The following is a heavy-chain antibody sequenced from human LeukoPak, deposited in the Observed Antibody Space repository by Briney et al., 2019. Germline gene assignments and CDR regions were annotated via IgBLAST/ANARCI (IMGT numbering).Heavy chain of an antibody. CDR1: GFTFRSYW. J-gene: IGHJ4*02. D-gene: IGHD5-24*01. V-gene: IGHV3-74*01. CDR3: ARDFGWVQDY. Sequence: GGSLRLSCAASGFTFRSYWMYCLRQAPGKGLVWVSRMNTDGSTTSYADSVKGRFTISRDNAKNTLYLQMNSLRAEDTAVYYCARDFGWVQDYWGQGTLVTVSS. CDR2: MNTDGSTT.